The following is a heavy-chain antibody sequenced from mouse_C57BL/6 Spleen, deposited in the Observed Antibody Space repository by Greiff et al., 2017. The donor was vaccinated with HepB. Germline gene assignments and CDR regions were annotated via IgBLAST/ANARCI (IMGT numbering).Heavy chain of an antibody. CDR3: ARSRITTVVEGDY. Sequence: QVQLKQSGPELVKPGASVKISCKASGYAFSSSWMNWVKQRPGKGLEWIGRIYPGDGDTNYNGKFKGKATLTADKSSSTAYMQLSSLTSEDSAVYFCARSRITTVVEGDYWGQGTTLTVSS. D-gene: IGHD1-1*01. CDR2: IYPGDGDT. V-gene: IGHV1-82*01. J-gene: IGHJ2*01. CDR1: GYAFSSSW.